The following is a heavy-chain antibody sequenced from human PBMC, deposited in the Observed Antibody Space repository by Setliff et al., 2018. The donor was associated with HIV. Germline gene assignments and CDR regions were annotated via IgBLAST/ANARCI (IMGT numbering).Heavy chain of an antibody. J-gene: IGHJ5*02. D-gene: IGHD6-6*01. V-gene: IGHV4-39*07. CDR1: GGSISSSSHY. Sequence: ASETLSXXCTVSGGSISSSSHYWGWIRQPPGKGLEWIGSIYYSGGTYYNPSLKSRVTXSVDTSKNQFSLKLSSVTAADTAVYYCARVSRGGSSPGWFDPWGQGTLVTVSS. CDR2: IYYSGGT. CDR3: ARVSRGGSSPGWFDP.